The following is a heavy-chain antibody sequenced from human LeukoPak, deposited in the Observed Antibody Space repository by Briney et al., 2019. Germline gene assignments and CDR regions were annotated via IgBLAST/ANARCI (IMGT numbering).Heavy chain of an antibody. V-gene: IGHV3-23*01. CDR2: ISGSGGST. Sequence: GGTLRLSCAASGFTFSSYGMSWVRQAPGKGLEWVSAISGSGGSTYYADSVKGRFTISRDNSKNTLYLQMNSLRAEDTAAYYCAKDLSNGDDWFDPWGQGTLVTVSS. D-gene: IGHD4-17*01. CDR3: AKDLSNGDDWFDP. CDR1: GFTFSSYG. J-gene: IGHJ5*02.